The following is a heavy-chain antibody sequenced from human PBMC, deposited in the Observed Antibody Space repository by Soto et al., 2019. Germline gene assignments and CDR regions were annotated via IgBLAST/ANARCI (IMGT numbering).Heavy chain of an antibody. J-gene: IGHJ4*02. D-gene: IGHD3-22*01. CDR2: ISYDGSKK. CDR3: ARDKDYDSSGGGFDY. CDR1: GFTFSSYA. V-gene: IGHV3-30-3*01. Sequence: QVQLVESGGGVVQPGRSLRLSCAASGFTFSSYAMHWVRQAPGKGLEWVAVISYDGSKKYYADSVKGRFTISRDNSKNTLYLQMNSLRAEDTAVYYCARDKDYDSSGGGFDYWGQGTLVTVSS.